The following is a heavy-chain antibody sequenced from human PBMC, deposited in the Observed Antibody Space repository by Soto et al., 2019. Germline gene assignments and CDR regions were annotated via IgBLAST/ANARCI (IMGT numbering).Heavy chain of an antibody. J-gene: IGHJ4*02. Sequence: GGSLRLSCAASGFTVSINYMRWFRQAPGKGLEWVSVIYSGGSTYYADSVKGRFTISRDNSKNTLYLQMNSLRAEDTAVYYCARDGVGYSYGYSDFDYWGQGTLVTVSS. CDR3: ARDGVGYSYGYSDFDY. D-gene: IGHD5-18*01. CDR2: IYSGGST. V-gene: IGHV3-53*01. CDR1: GFTVSINY.